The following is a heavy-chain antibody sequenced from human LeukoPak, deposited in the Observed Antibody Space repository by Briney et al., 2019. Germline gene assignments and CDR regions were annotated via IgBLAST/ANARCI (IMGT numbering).Heavy chain of an antibody. CDR2: IIPILGIA. Sequence: ASVKVSCKASGGTFSSYAISWVRQAPGQGLEWMGGIIPILGIANYAQKFQGRVTITADKSTSTAYMELSSLRSEDTAVYYCARVVGLTHCSGGSCYSRAFDIWGQGTMVTVSS. CDR1: GGTFSSYA. V-gene: IGHV1-69*10. CDR3: ARVVGLTHCSGGSCYSRAFDI. D-gene: IGHD2-15*01. J-gene: IGHJ3*02.